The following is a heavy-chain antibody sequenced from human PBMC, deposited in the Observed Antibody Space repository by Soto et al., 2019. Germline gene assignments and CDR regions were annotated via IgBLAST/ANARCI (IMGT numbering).Heavy chain of an antibody. CDR3: ARFLDRTYYYDSSGSNGGAFDI. CDR2: IIPIFGTA. CDR1: GGTFSSYA. D-gene: IGHD3-22*01. V-gene: IGHV1-69*13. J-gene: IGHJ3*02. Sequence: SVKVSCKASGGTFSSYAISWVRQAPGQGLEWMGGIIPIFGTANYAQKFQGRVTITADESTSTAYMELSSLRSEDTAVYYCARFLDRTYYYDSSGSNGGAFDIWGQGTMVTISS.